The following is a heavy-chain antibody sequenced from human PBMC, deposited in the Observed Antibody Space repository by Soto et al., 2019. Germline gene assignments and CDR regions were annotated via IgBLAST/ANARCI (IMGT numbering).Heavy chain of an antibody. CDR1: GFTFISHA. V-gene: IGHV3-23*01. CDR2: ISGSGDRT. J-gene: IGHJ4*02. Sequence: EVQLLESGGGLVQPGGSLRLSCAASGFTFISHAMSWARQAPGKGLEWVSAISGSGDRTYYADSVKGRFTISRDNYKNTVYMQRDSLRADATAVYYCASRFGELLLVFDFWGQGTLVSVSS. CDR3: ASRFGELLLVFDF. D-gene: IGHD3-10*01.